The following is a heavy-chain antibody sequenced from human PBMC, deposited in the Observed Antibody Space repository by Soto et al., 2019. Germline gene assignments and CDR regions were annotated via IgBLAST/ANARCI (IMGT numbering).Heavy chain of an antibody. D-gene: IGHD6-13*01. J-gene: IGHJ6*02. CDR2: IYYSGST. CDR3: ARRERQQLDV. CDR1: GGYISSSSYY. V-gene: IGHV4-39*01. Sequence: PSETLSLTCTVSGGYISSSSYYWGWIRQPPGKGLEWIGSIYYSGSTYYKPSLKSRVTISEETSHNQFALKQSSGPAADTAVYYGARRERQQLDVLGQGTTVTVSS.